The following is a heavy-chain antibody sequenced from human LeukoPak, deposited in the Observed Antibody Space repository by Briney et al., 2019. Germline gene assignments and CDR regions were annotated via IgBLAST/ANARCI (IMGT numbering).Heavy chain of an antibody. CDR3: AKDSNSNY. J-gene: IGHJ4*02. CDR2: ISGSGAST. CDR1: GFAFSNYG. D-gene: IGHD4-11*01. V-gene: IGHV3-23*01. Sequence: GGSLRLSCAASGFAFSNYGVSWVRQAPGKGLEWVSAISGSGASTYYADSVKGRFTISRDNSKNTLYLQMNSLRAEDTAIYYCAKDSNSNYWGQGTQVTVSS.